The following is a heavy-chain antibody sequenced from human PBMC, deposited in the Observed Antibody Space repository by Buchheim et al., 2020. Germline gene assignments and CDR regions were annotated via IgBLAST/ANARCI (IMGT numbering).Heavy chain of an antibody. CDR2: ISYDGSNK. V-gene: IGHV3-30*18. J-gene: IGHJ6*03. CDR1: EFTFSSYG. D-gene: IGHD3-3*01. Sequence: QVQLVESGGGVVQPGRSLRLSCAASEFTFSSYGMHWVRQAPGKGLEWVAVISYDGSNKYYADSVKGRFTISRDNSKNTLYLQMNSLRAEDTAVYYCAKEGYYDFWSGYRQGYYYYYYMDVWGKGTT. CDR3: AKEGYYDFWSGYRQGYYYYYYMDV.